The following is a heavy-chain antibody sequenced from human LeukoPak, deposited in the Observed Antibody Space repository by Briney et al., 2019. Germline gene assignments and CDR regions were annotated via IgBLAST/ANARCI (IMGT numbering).Heavy chain of an antibody. V-gene: IGHV4-39*01. D-gene: IGHD1-1*01. CDR3: ARRGLTTGWFDP. CDR2: IYYSGT. Sequence: PSETLSLTCTVSGGSISSSNYYWGWIRPPPGKGLEWIVSIYYSGTYYNPSLKSRVTISVHTSKNQFSLRLSSVTAADTSVYYCARRGLTTGWFDPWGQGTLVTVSS. CDR1: GGSISSSNYY. J-gene: IGHJ5*02.